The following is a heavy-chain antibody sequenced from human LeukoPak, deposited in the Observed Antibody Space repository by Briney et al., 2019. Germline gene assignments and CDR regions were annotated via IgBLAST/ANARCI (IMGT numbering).Heavy chain of an antibody. CDR2: IYYSGST. D-gene: IGHD1-14*01. CDR3: ARLNKEPQYYYYYGMDV. CDR1: GGSISSYY. Sequence: PSETLSLTCTISGGSISSYYWSWIRQPPGKGLEWIGYIYYSGSTNYNPSLKSRVTISVDTSKNQFSLKLSSVTAADTAVYYCARLNKEPQYYYYYGMDVWGQGTTVTVSS. V-gene: IGHV4-59*08. J-gene: IGHJ6*02.